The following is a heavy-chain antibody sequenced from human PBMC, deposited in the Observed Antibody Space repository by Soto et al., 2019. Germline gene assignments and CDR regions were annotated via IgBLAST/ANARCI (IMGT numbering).Heavy chain of an antibody. Sequence: ASVKVSCKASGGTFSSYAISWVRQAPGQGLEWMGWINPNSGGTNYAQKFQGWVTMTRDTSISTAYMELSRLRSDDTAVYYCARAGPRDHGPYYYYYGMDVWGQGTTVTVSS. CDR2: INPNSGGT. CDR3: ARAGPRDHGPYYYYYGMDV. J-gene: IGHJ6*02. CDR1: GGTFSSYA. V-gene: IGHV1-2*04.